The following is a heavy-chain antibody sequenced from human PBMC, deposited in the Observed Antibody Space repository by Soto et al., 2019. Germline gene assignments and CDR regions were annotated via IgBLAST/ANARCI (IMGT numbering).Heavy chain of an antibody. CDR1: GFTFSSYW. CDR2: IKQDGSEK. V-gene: IGHV3-7*05. Sequence: GGSLRLSCAASGFTFSSYWMSWVRQAPGKGLEWVANIKQDGSEKYYVDSVKGRFTISRDNAKNLLYLQMNSLRAEDTAVYYCARDLSAVAGTGYYYYGMDVWGQGTTVTVSS. CDR3: ARDLSAVAGTGYYYYGMDV. D-gene: IGHD6-19*01. J-gene: IGHJ6*02.